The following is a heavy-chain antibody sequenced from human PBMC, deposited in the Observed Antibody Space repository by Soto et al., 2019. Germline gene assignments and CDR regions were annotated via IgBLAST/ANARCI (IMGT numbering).Heavy chain of an antibody. D-gene: IGHD6-13*01. CDR1: GFTFSSYG. CDR3: ARDAQLGGWYYFDY. CDR2: IWYDGSNK. Sequence: QVQLVESGGGVVQPGRSLRLSCAASGFTFSSYGMHWVRQAPGKGREWVAVIWYDGSNKYYADSVKGRFTISRDNSKNTLYLQMNSLRAEDTAVYYCARDAQLGGWYYFDYWGQGTLVTVSS. V-gene: IGHV3-33*01. J-gene: IGHJ4*02.